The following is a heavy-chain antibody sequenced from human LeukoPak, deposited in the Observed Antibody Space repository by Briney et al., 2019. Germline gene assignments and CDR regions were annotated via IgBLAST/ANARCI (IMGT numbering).Heavy chain of an antibody. CDR3: ARVLEWELLEFFDY. Sequence: GGSLRLSCAASGFTFSSYWMSWVRQAPGKGLEWVANIKQDGSEKYYVDSVKGRFTISRDNAKNSLYLQMNSLRAEDTAVYYCARVLEWELLEFFDYWGQGTLVTVSS. CDR1: GFTFSSYW. D-gene: IGHD1-26*01. CDR2: IKQDGSEK. V-gene: IGHV3-7*01. J-gene: IGHJ4*02.